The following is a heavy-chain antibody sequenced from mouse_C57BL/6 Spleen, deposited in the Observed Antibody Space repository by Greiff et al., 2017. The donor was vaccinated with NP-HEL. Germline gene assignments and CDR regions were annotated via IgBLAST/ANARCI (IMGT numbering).Heavy chain of an antibody. V-gene: IGHV7-1*01. Sequence: DVMLVESGGGLVQSGRSLRLSCATSGFTFSDFYMEWVRQAPGKGLEWIAASRNKANDYTTEYSASVKGRFIVSRDTSQSILYLQMNALRAEDTAIYYCARAGGLYWYFDVWGTGTTVTVSS. D-gene: IGHD3-1*01. J-gene: IGHJ1*03. CDR1: GFTFSDFY. CDR3: ARAGGLYWYFDV. CDR2: SRNKANDYTT.